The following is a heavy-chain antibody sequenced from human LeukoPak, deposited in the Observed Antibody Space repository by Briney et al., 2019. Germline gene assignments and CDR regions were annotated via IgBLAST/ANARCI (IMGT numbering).Heavy chain of an antibody. V-gene: IGHV4-39*07. CDR3: ATSRAYDYHFDY. Sequence: PSETLSLTCTVSGGSISSSSYYWGWIRQPPGKGLEWIGSIYYSGSTYYNPSLKSRVTISVDTSKNQFSLKLSSVTAADTAVYYCATSRAYDYHFDYWGQGTLVTVSS. J-gene: IGHJ4*02. CDR2: IYYSGST. CDR1: GGSISSSSYY. D-gene: IGHD5-12*01.